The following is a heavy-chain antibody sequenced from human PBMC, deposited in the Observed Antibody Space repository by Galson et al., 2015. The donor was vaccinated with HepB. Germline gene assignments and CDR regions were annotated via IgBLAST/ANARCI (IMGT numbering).Heavy chain of an antibody. V-gene: IGHV3-21*06. J-gene: IGHJ4*02. CDR1: GFAFSTYS. Sequence: SLRLSCAASGFAFSTYSMNWVRQAPGKGLEWVSSISRFAVYIYYADSVKGRFTISRDNAKNSLYLQMNSLRAEDTAVYYCARDRGGQVVDYWGQGTLVTVSS. CDR3: ARDRGGQVVDY. D-gene: IGHD3-10*01. CDR2: ISRFAVYI.